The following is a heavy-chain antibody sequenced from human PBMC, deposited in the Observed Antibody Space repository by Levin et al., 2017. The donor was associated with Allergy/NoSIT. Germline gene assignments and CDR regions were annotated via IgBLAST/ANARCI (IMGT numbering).Heavy chain of an antibody. V-gene: IGHV3-23*01. CDR3: AKDRSSGWYWYFDL. J-gene: IGHJ2*01. CDR2: ISGSGGST. Sequence: GGSLRLSCATSGFTFSSYAMSWVRQAPGKGLEWVSAISGSGGSTYYADSVKGRFTISRDNSKNTLYLQMNSLRAEDTAVYYCAKDRSSGWYWYFDLWGRGTLVTVSS. CDR1: GFTFSSYA. D-gene: IGHD6-19*01.